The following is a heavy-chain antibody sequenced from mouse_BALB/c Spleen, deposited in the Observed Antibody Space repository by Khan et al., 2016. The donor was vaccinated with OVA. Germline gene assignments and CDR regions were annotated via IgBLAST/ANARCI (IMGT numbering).Heavy chain of an antibody. CDR2: INTYTGEP. D-gene: IGHD2-10*01. Sequence: VQLVESGPELKKPGVTVKISCKASGYTFTNYGMNWVKQAPGRGLKWMGWINTYTGEPTYADDFKGRFVFSLETSASTAYLQINNLKNEDTATYFCARPPYFSYVMGYWGQGTSVTVSS. J-gene: IGHJ4*01. CDR3: ARPPYFSYVMGY. CDR1: GYTFTNYG. V-gene: IGHV9-3-1*01.